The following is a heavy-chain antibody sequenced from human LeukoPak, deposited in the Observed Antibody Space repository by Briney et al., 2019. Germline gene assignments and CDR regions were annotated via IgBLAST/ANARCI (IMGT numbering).Heavy chain of an antibody. CDR2: INHSGST. J-gene: IGHJ4*02. CDR1: GGSFSGYY. D-gene: IGHD6-13*01. Sequence: SETLSLTSAVYGGSFSGYYWSWMRQPPGKGREWSGEINHSGSTNDNPSLKSRVTISVDTSKSQFSLKLSPVTAADTAVYYCARVVAAAGRVFDYWGQGTLVTVSS. CDR3: ARVVAAAGRVFDY. V-gene: IGHV4-34*01.